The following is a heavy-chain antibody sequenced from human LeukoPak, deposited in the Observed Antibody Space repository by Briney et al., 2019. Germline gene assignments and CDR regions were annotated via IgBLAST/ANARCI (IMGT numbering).Heavy chain of an antibody. V-gene: IGHV4-4*02. Sequence: PSETLSLTCAVSGGSFWDGYWWSWVRQSPGKGLEFIGQISRIGNTNYNPTLRSRVSVSMDKSRNLFSLNLTSVTAADTAVYYCAGEADYSNPNYFDPWGQGTLVTVSS. CDR3: AGEADYSNPNYFDP. D-gene: IGHD4-11*01. CDR1: GGSFWDGYW. J-gene: IGHJ5*02. CDR2: ISRIGNT.